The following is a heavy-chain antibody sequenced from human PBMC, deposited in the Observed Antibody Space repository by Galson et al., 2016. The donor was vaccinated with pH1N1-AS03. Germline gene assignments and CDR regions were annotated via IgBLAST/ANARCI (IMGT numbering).Heavy chain of an antibody. CDR3: AREGKNRFRDYYYMDV. J-gene: IGHJ6*03. Sequence: SLRLSCAASGFIFSNYAMTWVCQAPGKGLQWVSTISGLGESTKYADSVKGRFTISRDNSKNTVNLHMNSLRVEDTAVYYYAREGKNRFRDYYYMDVWGKGTTVTVSS. D-gene: IGHD2/OR15-2a*01. CDR2: ISGLGEST. CDR1: GFIFSNYA. V-gene: IGHV3-23*01.